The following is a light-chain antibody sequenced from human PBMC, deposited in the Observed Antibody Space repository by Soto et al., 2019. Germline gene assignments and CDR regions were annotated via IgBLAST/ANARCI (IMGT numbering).Light chain of an antibody. V-gene: IGLV1-40*01. CDR2: GNS. CDR1: SSNIGAGYD. Sequence: QSVLTQPPSVSGAPGQRVTISCTGSSSNIGAGYDVHWYQQLPGTAPKLLIYGNSNRPSGVPDRFSGSKSGTSASLAIAGLQAEDEADYYYQSYDSSRAVFGGGTKLTVL. CDR3: QSYDSSRAV. J-gene: IGLJ2*01.